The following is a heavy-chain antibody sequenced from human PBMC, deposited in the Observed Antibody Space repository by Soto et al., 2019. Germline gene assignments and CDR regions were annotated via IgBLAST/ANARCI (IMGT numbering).Heavy chain of an antibody. J-gene: IGHJ3*01. CDR3: VHRLEAGYCTGATCRAAYDV. CDR1: GFSLSTCGVG. CDR2: IYWDDDK. Sequence: QITLKESGPTLVKPTQTLMLTCTFSGFSLSTCGVGVGWIRQPPGKSLEWLALIYWDDDKRYSPSLKSSLTITKDTYKNQVVLTMTNMYPVDTATYFCVHRLEAGYCTGATCRAAYDVWGQGTTVTVSS. D-gene: IGHD2-8*02. V-gene: IGHV2-5*02.